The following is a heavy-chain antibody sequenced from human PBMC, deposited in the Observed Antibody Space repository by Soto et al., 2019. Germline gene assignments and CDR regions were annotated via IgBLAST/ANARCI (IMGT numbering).Heavy chain of an antibody. D-gene: IGHD2-21*02. CDR2: IYYSGST. J-gene: IGHJ5*02. CDR3: ARITYCGGDCYRGFDP. Sequence: SETLSLTCTVSGGSISSYYWSWIRQHPGKGLEWIGYIYYSGSTNYNPSLKSRVTISVDRSKNQFSLKLSSVTAADTAVYYCARITYCGGDCYRGFDPWGQRTLVTVSS. CDR1: GGSISSYY. V-gene: IGHV4-59*12.